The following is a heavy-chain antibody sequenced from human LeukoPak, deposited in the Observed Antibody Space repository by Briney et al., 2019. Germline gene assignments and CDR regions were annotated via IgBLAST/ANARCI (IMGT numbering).Heavy chain of an antibody. CDR1: GLAFSAYK. CDR3: AGRWELLDY. CDR2: ISTDGYTT. D-gene: IGHD1-26*01. Sequence: PGGSLRLSCAASGLAFSAYKMHWVRQAPRKGLVWVSRISTDGYTTDYADFVQGRFTASRDNTKNTWSLEMNSLRAEDTAVYYCAGRWELLDYWGQGTLVTVSS. J-gene: IGHJ4*02. V-gene: IGHV3-74*01.